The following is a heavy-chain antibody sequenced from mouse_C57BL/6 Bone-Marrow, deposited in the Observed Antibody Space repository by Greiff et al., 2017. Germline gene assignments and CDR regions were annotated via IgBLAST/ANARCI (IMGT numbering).Heavy chain of an antibody. Sequence: EVKLQESGGGLVQPGGSMKLSCVASGFTFSNYWMNWVRQSPEKGLEWVAQIRLKSDNYATHYAESVKGRFTISRDDSKSSVYLQMSNLRAEDTGIYYCTGGGYYLVDWGQGTLVTVSA. CDR1: GFTFSNYW. J-gene: IGHJ3*01. CDR3: TGGGYYLVD. CDR2: IRLKSDNYAT. V-gene: IGHV6-3*01. D-gene: IGHD2-3*01.